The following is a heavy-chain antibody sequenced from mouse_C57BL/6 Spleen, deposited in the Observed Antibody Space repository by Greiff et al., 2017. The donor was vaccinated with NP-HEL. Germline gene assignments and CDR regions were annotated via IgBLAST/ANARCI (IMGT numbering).Heavy chain of an antibody. CDR3: ARSGGTSHFDY. J-gene: IGHJ2*01. V-gene: IGHV1-26*01. D-gene: IGHD4-1*01. Sequence: VQLQQSGPELVKPGASVKISCKASGYTFTDYYMNWVKQSHGKSLEWIGYLNPNNGGTSYNQKFKCKATLTVDKSSSTAYMELRSLTSEDSAVYYCARSGGTSHFDYWGQGTTLTVSS. CDR2: LNPNNGGT. CDR1: GYTFTDYY.